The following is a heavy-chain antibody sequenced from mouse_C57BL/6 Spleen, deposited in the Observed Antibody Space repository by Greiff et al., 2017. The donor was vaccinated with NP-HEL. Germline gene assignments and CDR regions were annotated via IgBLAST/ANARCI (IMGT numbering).Heavy chain of an antibody. V-gene: IGHV7-1*01. D-gene: IGHD4-1*01. CDR1: GFTFSDFY. J-gene: IGHJ3*01. CDR2: SRNKANDYTT. CDR3: ARDAGNWEFAY. Sequence: EVQLVESGGGLVQSGRSLRLSCATSGFTFSDFYMEWVRQAPGKGLEWIAASRNKANDYTTEYSASVKGRFIVSRDTSQSILYLQMNALRAEDTAIYYCARDAGNWEFAYWGQGTLVTVSA.